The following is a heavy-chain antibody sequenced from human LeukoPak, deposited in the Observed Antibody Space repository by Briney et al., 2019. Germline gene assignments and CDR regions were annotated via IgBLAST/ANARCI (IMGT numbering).Heavy chain of an antibody. CDR3: ARSVYYYDSSGYYLHDDY. Sequence: ASVKVSCKASGGTFSSYAISWVRQAPGQGLEWMGRIIPIFGTANYAQKFQGRVTITTDESTSTAYMELCSLRSEDTAVYYCARSVYYYDSSGYYLHDDYWGQGTLVTVSS. D-gene: IGHD3-22*01. V-gene: IGHV1-69*05. CDR1: GGTFSSYA. J-gene: IGHJ4*02. CDR2: IIPIFGTA.